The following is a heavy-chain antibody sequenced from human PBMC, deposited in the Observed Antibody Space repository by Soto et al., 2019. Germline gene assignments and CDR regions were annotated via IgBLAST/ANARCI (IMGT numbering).Heavy chain of an antibody. CDR2: IKRKSDGETI. V-gene: IGHV3-15*01. Sequence: EVQLVESGGGLVKPGVSLRVSCAASGFTFSTAWMTWVRQTPGKGLEWVGRIKRKSDGETIDYAAPVTGRFTISRDDSKNTSYLQMNRLKTKDTAVYYGTTISGYDASWDHLGQGTLVTVS. CDR1: GFTFSTAW. CDR3: TTISGYDASWDH. J-gene: IGHJ4*02. D-gene: IGHD5-12*01.